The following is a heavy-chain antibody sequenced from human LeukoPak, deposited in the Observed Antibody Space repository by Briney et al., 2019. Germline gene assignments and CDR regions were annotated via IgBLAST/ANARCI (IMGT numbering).Heavy chain of an antibody. J-gene: IGHJ4*02. CDR1: GGSISSYY. CDR2: IYYSGST. Sequence: PSQTLSLTCTVSGGSISSYYWSWIRQPPGKGLEWIGYIYYSGSTNYNPSLKSRVTISVDTSKNQFSLKLSSVTAADTAVYYCALWFGELLNYWGQGTLVTVSS. CDR3: ALWFGELLNY. V-gene: IGHV4-59*08. D-gene: IGHD3-10*01.